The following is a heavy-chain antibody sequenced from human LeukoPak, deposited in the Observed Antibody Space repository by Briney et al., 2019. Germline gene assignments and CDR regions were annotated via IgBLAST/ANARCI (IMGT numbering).Heavy chain of an antibody. V-gene: IGHV4-34*01. CDR2: INHSGST. J-gene: IGHJ4*02. Sequence: PSETLSLTCAVYGGSFSGYYWSWIRQPPGKGLEWIGEINHSGSTNYNPSLKSRVTISVDTSKNQFSLKLSSVTAADTAVYYCARDPLGIAAAGTPLGDYWGQGTLVTVSS. D-gene: IGHD6-13*01. CDR1: GGSFSGYY. CDR3: ARDPLGIAAAGTPLGDY.